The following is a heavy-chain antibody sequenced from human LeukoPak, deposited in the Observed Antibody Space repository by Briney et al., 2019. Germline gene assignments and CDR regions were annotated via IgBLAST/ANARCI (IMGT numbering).Heavy chain of an antibody. J-gene: IGHJ4*02. CDR2: IYYSGGT. CDR3: ARSAGRWLQLNY. V-gene: IGHV4-59*12. D-gene: IGHD5-24*01. CDR1: GGSISSYY. Sequence: SGTLSLTCTVSGGSISSYYWSWIRQPPGKGLEWIGYIYYSGGTNYNPSLKSRVTISIDTSKNQFSLKLSSVTAADTAVYYCARSAGRWLQLNYWGQGTLVTVSS.